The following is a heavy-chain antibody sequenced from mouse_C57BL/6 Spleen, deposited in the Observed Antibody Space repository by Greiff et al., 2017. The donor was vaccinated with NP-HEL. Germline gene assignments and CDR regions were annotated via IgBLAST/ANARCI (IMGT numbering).Heavy chain of an antibody. Sequence: VQLQQPGAELVRPGTSVKLSCKASGYTFTSYWMHWVKQRPGQGLEWIGVIDPSDSYTNYNQKFKGKATLTVDTSSSTAYMQLSSLTSEDSAVYYCARSGSTMITTRNYYAMDYWGQGTSVTVSS. CDR1: GYTFTSYW. J-gene: IGHJ4*01. D-gene: IGHD2-4*01. CDR3: ARSGSTMITTRNYYAMDY. CDR2: IDPSDSYT. V-gene: IGHV1-59*01.